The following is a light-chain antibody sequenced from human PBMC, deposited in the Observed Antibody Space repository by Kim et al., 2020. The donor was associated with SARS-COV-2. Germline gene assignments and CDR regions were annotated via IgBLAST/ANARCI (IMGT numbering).Light chain of an antibody. V-gene: IGLV10-54*01. CDR3: SAWDSSLSAWV. CDR2: RND. J-gene: IGLJ3*02. CDR1: IHG. Sequence: VAKGLGQTTTLHCTGNIHGAVWLQQHQGHPPKLLFNRNDNRPSGISERLSASRSGNTASLTITRLQPADEADYYCSAWDSSLSAWVFGGGTQLTVL.